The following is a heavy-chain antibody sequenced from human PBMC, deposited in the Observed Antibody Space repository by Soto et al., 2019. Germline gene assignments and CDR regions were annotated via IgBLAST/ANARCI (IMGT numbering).Heavy chain of an antibody. V-gene: IGHV1-69*13. Sequence: QVQLVQSGAEVKKPGASVKVSCKASGYTFSSYAISWVRQAPGQGLEWMGGIIPIFGTANYAQKFQGRVTITADESTSTAYMELSSLRSEDTAVYYCARGYGDYQYYYYYGMDVWGQGTTVTVSS. D-gene: IGHD4-17*01. CDR2: IIPIFGTA. CDR1: GYTFSSYA. J-gene: IGHJ6*02. CDR3: ARGYGDYQYYYYYGMDV.